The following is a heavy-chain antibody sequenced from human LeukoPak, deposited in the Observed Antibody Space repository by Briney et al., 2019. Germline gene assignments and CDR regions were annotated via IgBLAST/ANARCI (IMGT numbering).Heavy chain of an antibody. J-gene: IGHJ6*03. Sequence: GGSLRLSCAASGFTFSSYGMHWVSQAPGKGLEWVAVISYDGSNKYYADSVKGRFTISRDNAKNSLYLQMNSLRAEDTAVYYCARDPYSGGYGAYYYYYYMDVWGKGTTVTISS. CDR2: ISYDGSNK. CDR1: GFTFSSYG. CDR3: ARDPYSGGYGAYYYYYYMDV. D-gene: IGHD1-26*01. V-gene: IGHV3-30*03.